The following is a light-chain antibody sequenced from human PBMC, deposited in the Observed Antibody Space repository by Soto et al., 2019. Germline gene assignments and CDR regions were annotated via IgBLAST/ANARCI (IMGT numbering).Light chain of an antibody. V-gene: IGLV2-14*01. CDR1: SSDVGGHNY. J-gene: IGLJ3*02. Sequence: QSVLTQPASVSGSPGQSITISCTGTSSDVGGHNYVSWYQQHPGKAPKLLIYEVRVRPSGVSIRFSGSKSANTASLTISGLQAEDEADYYCSSYTTTSTLRVFGGGTKLTV. CDR2: EVR. CDR3: SSYTTTSTLRV.